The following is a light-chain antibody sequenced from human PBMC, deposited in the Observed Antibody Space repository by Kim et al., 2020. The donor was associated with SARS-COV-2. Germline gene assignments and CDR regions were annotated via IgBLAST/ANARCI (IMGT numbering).Light chain of an antibody. CDR3: CSYAGSNTFVI. J-gene: IGLJ2*01. Sequence: STTTSCTGPSRDVGNSNLVSWYQQRPGKAPKLIIFEVSKRPSGVSNRFSGSKSGDTASLTISGLQAEDESDYYCCSYAGSNTFVIFGGGTQLTVL. CDR2: EVS. CDR1: SRDVGNSNL. V-gene: IGLV2-23*02.